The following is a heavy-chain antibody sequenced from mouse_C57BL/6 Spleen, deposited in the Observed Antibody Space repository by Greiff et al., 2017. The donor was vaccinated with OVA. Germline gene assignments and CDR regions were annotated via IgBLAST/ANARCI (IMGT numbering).Heavy chain of an antibody. V-gene: IGHV7-3*01. D-gene: IGHD1-1*01. J-gene: IGHJ1*03. CDR1: GFTFTDYY. Sequence: EVHLVESGGGLVQPGGSLSLSCAASGFTFTDYYMSWVRQPPGKALEWLGFIRNKANGYTTEYSASVKGRFTISRDNSQSILYLQMNALRAEDSATYYCARSCNYYGSSYWYFDVWGTGTTVTVSS. CDR2: IRNKANGYTT. CDR3: ARSCNYYGSSYWYFDV.